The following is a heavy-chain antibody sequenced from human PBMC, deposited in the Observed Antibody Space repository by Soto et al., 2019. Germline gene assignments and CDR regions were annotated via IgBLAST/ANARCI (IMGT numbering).Heavy chain of an antibody. J-gene: IGHJ6*03. V-gene: IGHV3-23*01. CDR2: ISGSGGST. CDR1: GFTFSSYA. CDR3: AKGPSGLPKYYYYYYMDV. D-gene: IGHD5-12*01. Sequence: EVQLLESGGGLVQPGGSLRLSCAASGFTFSSYAMSWVRQAPGKGLGWVSAISGSGGSTYYADSVKGRFTISRDNSKNTLYLQMNSLRAEDTAVYYCAKGPSGLPKYYYYYYMDVWGKGTTVTVSS.